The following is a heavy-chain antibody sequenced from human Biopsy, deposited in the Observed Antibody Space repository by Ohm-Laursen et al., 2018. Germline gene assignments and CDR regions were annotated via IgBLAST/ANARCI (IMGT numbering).Heavy chain of an antibody. Sequence: SSVKVSCKASAYSFGDHRIHWVRQAPGQGFEWMGWIDPKSGGTNYAQKFQGRVTMTRDTSISTTYMELRRLASDDTAVFYCARELGDFWGGRQFDFWGQGTLVTVSS. CDR3: ARELGDFWGGRQFDF. D-gene: IGHD3-3*01. CDR1: AYSFGDHR. J-gene: IGHJ5*01. CDR2: IDPKSGGT. V-gene: IGHV1-2*02.